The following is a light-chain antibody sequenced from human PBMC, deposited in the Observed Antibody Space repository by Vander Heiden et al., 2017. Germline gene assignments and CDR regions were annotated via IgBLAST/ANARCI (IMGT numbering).Light chain of an antibody. J-gene: IGLJ2*01. CDR3: QSYDSRLTGHVV. Sequence: QSVLTQPPSVSGAPGQRVTISCTGSSSNIGAGYDVPWYQQLPGAAPKLLINGNTNRPSGVPDRFSGSRSGTSASLAITGLQAEDEADYYCQSYDSRLTGHVVFGGGTKLTVL. CDR1: SSNIGAGYD. CDR2: GNT. V-gene: IGLV1-40*01.